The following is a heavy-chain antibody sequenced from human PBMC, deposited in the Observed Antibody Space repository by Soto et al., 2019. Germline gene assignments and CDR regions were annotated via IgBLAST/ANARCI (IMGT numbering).Heavy chain of an antibody. V-gene: IGHV3-64*01. D-gene: IGHD6-6*01. Sequence: EVQLVESGGGLAQPGGSLRLSCAASGFTLSSDAMDWVRQAPGKELEYVSGISSNGIGTYYANSVKGRFTISRDNSKNTVYLRMDSLRPEDMAVYYCARRARADYYYMDVWGKGTTVTVS. CDR1: GFTLSSDA. CDR2: ISSNGIGT. CDR3: ARRARADYYYMDV. J-gene: IGHJ6*03.